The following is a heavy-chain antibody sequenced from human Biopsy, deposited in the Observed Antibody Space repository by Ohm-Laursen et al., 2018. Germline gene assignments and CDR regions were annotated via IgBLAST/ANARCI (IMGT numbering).Heavy chain of an antibody. J-gene: IGHJ4*02. V-gene: IGHV1-46*01. Sequence: SVKVSCKASGYTFADYYVQWVRQAPGQGLEWMGIINPGGNSTAYTQNFQGRVTMTWDTSTTTVYMELSSLRSEDTAVYYCVLASFDYWGQGTLVTVPS. CDR3: VLASFDY. CDR1: GYTFADYY. CDR2: INPGGNST.